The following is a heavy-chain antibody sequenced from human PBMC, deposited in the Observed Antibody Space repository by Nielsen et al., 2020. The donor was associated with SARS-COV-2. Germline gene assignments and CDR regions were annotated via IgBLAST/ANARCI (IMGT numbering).Heavy chain of an antibody. CDR2: IKQDGSEK. CDR3: ARDLDYGDYWFDP. D-gene: IGHD4-17*01. Sequence: GESLKISCAASGFTFSSYWMSWVRQAPGKGLEWVANIKQDGSEKYYVDSVKGRFTISRDNAKNSLYLQMNSLRAEDTALYHCARDLDYGDYWFDPWGQGTLVTVSS. CDR1: GFTFSSYW. V-gene: IGHV3-7*03. J-gene: IGHJ5*02.